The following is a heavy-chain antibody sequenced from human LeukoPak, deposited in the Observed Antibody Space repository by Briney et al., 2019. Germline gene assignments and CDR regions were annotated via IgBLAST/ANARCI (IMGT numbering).Heavy chain of an antibody. CDR3: AKESNYYIYYGMDV. J-gene: IGHJ6*02. D-gene: IGHD1-7*01. Sequence: PRGSLRLSCAASGFTFSSYAMSWVRQAPGKGLEWVSAISGSGGSTYYADSVEGRFTISRDNSKNTLYLQMNSLRAEDTAVYYCAKESNYYIYYGMDVWGQGTTVTVSS. V-gene: IGHV3-23*01. CDR1: GFTFSSYA. CDR2: ISGSGGST.